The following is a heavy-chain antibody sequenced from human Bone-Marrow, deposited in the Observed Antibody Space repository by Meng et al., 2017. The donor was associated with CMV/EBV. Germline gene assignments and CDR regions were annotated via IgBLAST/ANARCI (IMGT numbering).Heavy chain of an antibody. CDR1: GFTFSSYA. V-gene: IGHV3-53*01. Sequence: GSLRLSCAASGFTFSSYAMSWVRQAPGKGLEWVSVIYSGGSTYYADSVKGRFTISRDNSKNTLYLQMNSLRAEDTAVYYCARGDCSSTSCYTPRAFDIWGQGTMVAVSS. J-gene: IGHJ3*02. CDR3: ARGDCSSTSCYTPRAFDI. CDR2: IYSGGST. D-gene: IGHD2-2*02.